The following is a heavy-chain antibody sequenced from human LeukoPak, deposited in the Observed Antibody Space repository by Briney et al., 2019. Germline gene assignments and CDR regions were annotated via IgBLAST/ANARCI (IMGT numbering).Heavy chain of an antibody. D-gene: IGHD2-15*01. CDR2: IRSKANSYAT. Sequence: GGSLRLSCAAPGFTFSGSAMHWVRQASGKGLEWVGRIRSKANSYATAYAASVKGRFTISRDDSKNTAYLQMNSLKTEDTAVYYCTTTKDIVVVVAALDAFDIWGQGTMVSVSS. CDR3: TTTKDIVVVVAALDAFDI. J-gene: IGHJ3*02. V-gene: IGHV3-73*01. CDR1: GFTFSGSA.